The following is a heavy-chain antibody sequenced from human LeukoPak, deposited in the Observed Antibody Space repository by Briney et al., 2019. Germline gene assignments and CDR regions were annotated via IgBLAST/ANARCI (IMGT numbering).Heavy chain of an antibody. CDR2: IKEDGSEK. D-gene: IGHD6-13*01. V-gene: IGHV3-7*01. CDR3: ARDRSNIAASDGWFDP. Sequence: GGSLRLSCAASGFTFSSYWMSWVRQAPGKGLERVANIKEDGSEKYYVDSVKGRFTISRDNAKNSLFLQMNSLRAEDTAVYYCARDRSNIAASDGWFDPWGQGTLVTVPS. CDR1: GFTFSSYW. J-gene: IGHJ5*02.